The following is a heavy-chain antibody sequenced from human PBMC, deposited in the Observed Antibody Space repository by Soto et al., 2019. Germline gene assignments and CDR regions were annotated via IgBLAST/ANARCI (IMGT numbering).Heavy chain of an antibody. CDR3: AKRADCTGGSCPFDS. V-gene: IGHV3-23*01. D-gene: IGHD2-15*01. CDR2: ISGSDGST. CDR1: GFTFSSSA. J-gene: IGHJ4*02. Sequence: GGSLRLSCAASGFTFSSSAMSWVRQAPGKGLEWVSGISGSDGSTYYADSVKGRFTISRDNSKNTLYLQMNSLRAEDTAVYSCAKRADCTGGSCPFDSWGQGTLVTVSS.